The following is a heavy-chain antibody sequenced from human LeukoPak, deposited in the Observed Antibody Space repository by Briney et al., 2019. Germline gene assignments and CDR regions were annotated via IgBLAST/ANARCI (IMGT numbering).Heavy chain of an antibody. V-gene: IGHV3-48*02. D-gene: IGHD4-23*01. CDR3: ARVAAGYSVNYFDY. J-gene: IGHJ4*02. CDR2: ISTGSSTT. Sequence: GGSLRLSCAASEFAFSTYNMNWVRQAPGKGLGWVSYISTGSSTTYYADSVKGRFTISRDNVENSLYLQMNSLRDEDTAVYYCARVAAGYSVNYFDYWGQGTLVTVSS. CDR1: EFAFSTYN.